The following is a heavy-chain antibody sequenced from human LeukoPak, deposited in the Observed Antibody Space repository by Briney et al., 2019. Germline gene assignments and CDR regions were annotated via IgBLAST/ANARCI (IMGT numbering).Heavy chain of an antibody. D-gene: IGHD3-10*01. Sequence: ASVKVSCKASGYTFTGYYMHWVRQAPGQGLEWMGWINPNSGGTNYAQKFQGRVTMTRDTSISTAYMELSRLRSDDTAVYYCAREALWFGDLGAFDVWGQGTMVTVSS. CDR2: INPNSGGT. V-gene: IGHV1-2*02. CDR1: GYTFTGYY. CDR3: AREALWFGDLGAFDV. J-gene: IGHJ3*01.